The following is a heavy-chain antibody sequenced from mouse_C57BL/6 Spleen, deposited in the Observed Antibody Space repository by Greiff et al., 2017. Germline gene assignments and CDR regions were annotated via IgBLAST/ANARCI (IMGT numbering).Heavy chain of an antibody. D-gene: IGHD1-1*01. V-gene: IGHV1-82*01. CDR2: IDPGDGDT. CDR3: ARSGVYYYGGKYFEG. CDR1: GYAFSGSW. J-gene: IGHJ1*03. Sequence: QVQLKQSGPELVKPGASVKISCKASGYAFSGSWMNWVKQRPGKGLEWIGRIDPGDGDTNYNGKFKGKATVTADTSSSTAYMQLSSLTSEDSAVYSWARSGVYYYGGKYFEGWGTGTTVTVS.